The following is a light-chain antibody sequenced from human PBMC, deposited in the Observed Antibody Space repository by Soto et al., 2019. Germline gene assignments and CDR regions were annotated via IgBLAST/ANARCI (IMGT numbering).Light chain of an antibody. J-gene: IGLJ3*02. CDR1: SSDVGCYNL. CDR3: CSYAGSSTWV. V-gene: IGLV2-23*02. Sequence: QSALTQPASVSGSPGQSITISCTGTSSDVGCYNLVSWYQQHPGKAPKLMIYEVSKRPSGVSNRFSGSKSGNTASLTISWLQAEDEADYYCCSYAGSSTWVFGGGTKLTVL. CDR2: EVS.